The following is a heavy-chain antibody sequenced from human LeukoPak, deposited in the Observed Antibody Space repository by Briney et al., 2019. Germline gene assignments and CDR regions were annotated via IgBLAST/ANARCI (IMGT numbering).Heavy chain of an antibody. CDR1: GFTFSSYA. D-gene: IGHD5-18*01. Sequence: GGSLRLSCAASGFTFSSYALSWVRQAPGKGLEWVSSISSSSSYIYYADSVKGRFTISRDNAKNSLYLQMNSLRAEDTAVYYCVRDGRTAMAPYYFDYWGQGTLVTASS. CDR3: VRDGRTAMAPYYFDY. J-gene: IGHJ4*02. V-gene: IGHV3-21*01. CDR2: ISSSSSYI.